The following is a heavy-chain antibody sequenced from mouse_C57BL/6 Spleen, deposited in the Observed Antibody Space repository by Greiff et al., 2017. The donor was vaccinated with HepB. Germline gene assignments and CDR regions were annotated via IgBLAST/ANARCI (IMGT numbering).Heavy chain of an antibody. Sequence: EVHLQQSGPELVKPGASVKIPCKASGYTFTDYNMDWVKQSHGKSLEWIGDINPNNGGTIYNQKFKGKATLTVDKSSSTAYMELRSLTSEDTAVYYCARGSTMASWGAMDYWGQGTSVTVSS. CDR1: GYTFTDYN. CDR3: ARGSTMASWGAMDY. J-gene: IGHJ4*01. D-gene: IGHD2-1*01. CDR2: INPNNGGT. V-gene: IGHV1-18*01.